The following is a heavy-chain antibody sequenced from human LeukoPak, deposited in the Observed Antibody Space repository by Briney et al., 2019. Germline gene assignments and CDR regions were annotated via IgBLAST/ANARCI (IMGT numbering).Heavy chain of an antibody. Sequence: SETLSLTCTVSGGSISNYYWSWIRQPPGKGLEWIGYIYYSGSTNYNPSLKSRVTISVDTSKNQFSLKLSSVTAADTAVYYCARDGRRDSSSWYSPWFDPWGQGTLVTVSS. D-gene: IGHD6-13*01. CDR1: GGSISNYY. CDR2: IYYSGST. CDR3: ARDGRRDSSSWYSPWFDP. J-gene: IGHJ5*02. V-gene: IGHV4-59*12.